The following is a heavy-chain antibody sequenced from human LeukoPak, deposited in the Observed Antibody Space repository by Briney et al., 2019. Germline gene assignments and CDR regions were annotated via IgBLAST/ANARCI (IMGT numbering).Heavy chain of an antibody. Sequence: ASVKVSCKASGGTFSSYAISWVRQAPGQGLEWMGGIIPIFGTANYAQKFQGRVTITTDESTSTAYMELSSLRSEDTAVYYCARAGRPLGYCSSTSCYDWYFDLWGRGTLVTVSS. CDR2: IIPIFGTA. CDR1: GGTFSSYA. D-gene: IGHD2-2*01. J-gene: IGHJ2*01. CDR3: ARAGRPLGYCSSTSCYDWYFDL. V-gene: IGHV1-69*05.